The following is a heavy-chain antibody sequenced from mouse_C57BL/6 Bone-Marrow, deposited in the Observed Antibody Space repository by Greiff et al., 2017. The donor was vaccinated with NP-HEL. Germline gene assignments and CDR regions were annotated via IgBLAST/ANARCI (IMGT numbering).Heavy chain of an antibody. CDR1: GYTFTSYG. Sequence: VQLQQSGAELARPGASVKLSCKASGYTFTSYGISWVKQRTGQGLEWIGEIYPRSGNTYYTEKFKGKATLTADKSSSTAYMELRSLTSEDSAVYFCARERGLRRGAWFAYWGQGTLVTVSA. V-gene: IGHV1-81*01. CDR3: ARERGLRRGAWFAY. CDR2: IYPRSGNT. D-gene: IGHD2-4*01. J-gene: IGHJ3*01.